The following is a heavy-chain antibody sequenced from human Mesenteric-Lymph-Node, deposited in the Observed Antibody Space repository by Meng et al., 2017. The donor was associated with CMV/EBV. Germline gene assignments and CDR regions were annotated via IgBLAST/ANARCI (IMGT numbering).Heavy chain of an antibody. CDR3: ARDGDDGNSFPDY. D-gene: IGHD4-23*01. J-gene: IGHJ4*03. Sequence: ASVKVSCKASGYTFTGYYIHWVRQAPGQGLQWMGCINPNTGDTYYAQNFQGRVTVTRDTSIGTAYMELSSLTSDDTAVYYCARDGDDGNSFPDYWGQGTTVTVSS. CDR2: INPNTGDT. V-gene: IGHV1-2*02. CDR1: GYTFTGYY.